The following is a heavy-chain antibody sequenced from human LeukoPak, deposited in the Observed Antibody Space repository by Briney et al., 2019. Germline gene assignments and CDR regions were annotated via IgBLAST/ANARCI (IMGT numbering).Heavy chain of an antibody. CDR1: GFTFSSYG. D-gene: IGHD1-14*01. CDR3: ARDPLRYDRLPTGFQH. CDR2: IWYDGSNK. V-gene: IGHV3-33*01. J-gene: IGHJ1*01. Sequence: GRSLRLSCAASGFTFSSYGVHWVRQAPGKGLEWVAVIWYDGSNKYYADSVKGRFTISRDNSKNTLYLQMNSLRAEDTAVYYCARDPLRYDRLPTGFQHWGQGTLVTVSS.